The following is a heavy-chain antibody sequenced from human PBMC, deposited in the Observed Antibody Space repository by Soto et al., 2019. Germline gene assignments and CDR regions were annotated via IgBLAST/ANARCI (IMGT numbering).Heavy chain of an antibody. Sequence: EVQLVESGGGLVQPRRSLRLSCGASGFTFDEYGMHWVRQAPGKGLEWVSGISWNSGTIGYADSVKGRFTISRDNAKNSLYLQMSSLRAEDTALYYCAKSTGGTANGMDVWGQGTTVTVSS. V-gene: IGHV3-9*01. CDR1: GFTFDEYG. J-gene: IGHJ6*02. D-gene: IGHD2-8*02. CDR3: AKSTGGTANGMDV. CDR2: ISWNSGTI.